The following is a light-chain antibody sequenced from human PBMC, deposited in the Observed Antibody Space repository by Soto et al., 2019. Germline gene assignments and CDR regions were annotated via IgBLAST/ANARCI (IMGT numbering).Light chain of an antibody. Sequence: QSVLTQPPSVSAAPGQKVTISCSGSSSNIGGNSVSWYQQLPGTASKLLIYDDNKRPSGIPDRFSGSKSGTSATLGITGFQTGDEADYYCGSWDSSLSAYVFGTGTKATVL. CDR3: GSWDSSLSAYV. J-gene: IGLJ1*01. CDR2: DDN. V-gene: IGLV1-51*01. CDR1: SSNIGGNS.